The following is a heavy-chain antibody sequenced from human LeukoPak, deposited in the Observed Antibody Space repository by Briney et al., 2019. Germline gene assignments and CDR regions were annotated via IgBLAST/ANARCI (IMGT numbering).Heavy chain of an antibody. CDR3: AKEYYDFWSGYYYFDY. CDR2: IGGSGGST. V-gene: IGHV3-23*01. J-gene: IGHJ4*02. D-gene: IGHD3-3*01. Sequence: GGSLRLSCAASGFTFSSYAMSWVRQVPGKGLEWVSAIGGSGGSTYYADSAKGRFTISRDNSKNTLYLQMNSLRAEDTALYYCAKEYYDFWSGYYYFDYWGQGTLVTVSS. CDR1: GFTFSSYA.